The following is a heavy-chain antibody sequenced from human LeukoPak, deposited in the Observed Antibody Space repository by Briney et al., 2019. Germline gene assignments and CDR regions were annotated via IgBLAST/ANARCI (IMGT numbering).Heavy chain of an antibody. D-gene: IGHD6-19*01. CDR3: AKDLASYSSGWYMAFDI. CDR1: GFTFSSYG. CDR2: IRYDGSNK. J-gene: IGHJ3*02. V-gene: IGHV3-30*02. Sequence: GGSLRLSRAASGFTFSSYGMHWVRQAPGKGLEWVAFIRYDGSNKYYADSVKGRFTISRDNSKNTLYLQMNSLRAEDTAVYYCAKDLASYSSGWYMAFDIWGQGTMVTVSS.